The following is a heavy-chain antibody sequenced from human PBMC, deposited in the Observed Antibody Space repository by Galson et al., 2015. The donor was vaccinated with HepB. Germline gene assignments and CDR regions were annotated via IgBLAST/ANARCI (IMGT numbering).Heavy chain of an antibody. CDR1: GYTFTSYA. Sequence: SVKVSCKASGYTFTSYAMHWVRQAPGQRLEWMGWINAGNGNTKYSQKFQGRVTITRDTSASTAYMELSSLRSEDTAVYYCARVLGPVDDWFDPWGQGTLVTVSS. V-gene: IGHV1-3*01. CDR2: INAGNGNT. CDR3: ARVLGPVDDWFDP. J-gene: IGHJ5*02. D-gene: IGHD7-27*01.